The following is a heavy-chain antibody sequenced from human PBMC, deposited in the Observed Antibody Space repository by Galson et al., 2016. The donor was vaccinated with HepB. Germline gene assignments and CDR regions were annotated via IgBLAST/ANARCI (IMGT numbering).Heavy chain of an antibody. J-gene: IGHJ4*02. Sequence: SLRLSCAASGFTFSRDAMHWVRQAPGKGLEWVSTMSGSGRGTFYADSVKGRFTISRDNSKNTLYLEMNSLRAEDTAIYYCAGGRVRNYWGQGTLVTVSS. CDR3: AGGRVRNY. CDR2: MSGSGRGT. D-gene: IGHD3-10*01. CDR1: GFTFSRDA. V-gene: IGHV3-23*01.